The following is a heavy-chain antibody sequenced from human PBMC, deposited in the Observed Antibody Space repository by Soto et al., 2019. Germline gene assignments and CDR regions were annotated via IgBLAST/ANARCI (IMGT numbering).Heavy chain of an antibody. Sequence: EVQLLESGGGLVQPGGSLRLSCAASGFAFSSSAMTWVRQAPGKGLEWVSSISASGGATFYTDSVKGRFTVSRHNSKNTLYLQMNSLRAEDTALYYCAKELSYNSGRPFDYWGQGTLATVSS. CDR2: ISASGGAT. CDR1: GFAFSSSA. J-gene: IGHJ4*02. D-gene: IGHD3-10*01. V-gene: IGHV3-23*01. CDR3: AKELSYNSGRPFDY.